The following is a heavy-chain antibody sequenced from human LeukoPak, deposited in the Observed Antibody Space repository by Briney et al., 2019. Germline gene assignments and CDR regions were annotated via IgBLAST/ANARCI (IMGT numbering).Heavy chain of an antibody. J-gene: IGHJ4*02. D-gene: IGHD3-16*01. CDR2: INSDGSST. CDR1: GFTFSSYW. Sequence: GGSLRLSCAASGFTFSSYWMHWVRQAPGKGLVWVSRINSDGSSTSYADSVKGRFTISRGNAKNSLFLQMSSLRGEDTALYYCATEHWGPNSWGQGTLVTVSS. CDR3: ATEHWGPNS. V-gene: IGHV3-74*01.